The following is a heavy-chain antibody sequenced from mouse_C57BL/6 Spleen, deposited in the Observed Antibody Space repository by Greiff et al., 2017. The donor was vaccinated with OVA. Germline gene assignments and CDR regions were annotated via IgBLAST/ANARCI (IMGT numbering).Heavy chain of an antibody. CDR3: AREGVVARAMDY. Sequence: VQLQQPGAELVMPGASVKLSCKASGYTFTSYWMHWVKQRPGQGLEWIGEIDPSDSYTNYNQKFKGKSTLTVDKSSSTAYMQLSSLTSEDSAVYYCAREGVVARAMDYWGQGTSVTVSS. J-gene: IGHJ4*01. V-gene: IGHV1-69*01. D-gene: IGHD1-1*01. CDR2: IDPSDSYT. CDR1: GYTFTSYW.